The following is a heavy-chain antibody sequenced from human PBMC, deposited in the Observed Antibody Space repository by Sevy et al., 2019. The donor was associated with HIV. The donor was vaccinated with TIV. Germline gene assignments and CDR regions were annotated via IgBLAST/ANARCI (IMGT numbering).Heavy chain of an antibody. D-gene: IGHD5-18*01. CDR1: GFTFRSYA. V-gene: IGHV3-23*01. Sequence: GGSLRLSCVASGFTFRSYAMNWVRQAPGRGLEWVSAISGSGGSTYYADSVKGRFTISRDNSKNTLYLQMNSLRAEDTAVYYCTILYSYGYGFDYWGQGTLVTVSS. J-gene: IGHJ4*02. CDR2: ISGSGGST. CDR3: TILYSYGYGFDY.